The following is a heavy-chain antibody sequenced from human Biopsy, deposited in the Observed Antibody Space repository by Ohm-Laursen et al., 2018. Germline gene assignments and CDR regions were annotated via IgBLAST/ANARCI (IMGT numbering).Heavy chain of an antibody. J-gene: IGHJ3*02. V-gene: IGHV4-59*08. CDR2: ISYSRDT. Sequence: TLSLTCSVSGDSIGSYSWSRIRQAPGKGLEWIGYISYSRDTNYNPSLKSRITISVDTSKNQFSLKLTSVTAADTAVYYCAKHGSGWTGDDAFHIWGQGTMVTVSS. CDR3: AKHGSGWTGDDAFHI. CDR1: GDSIGSYS. D-gene: IGHD6-19*01.